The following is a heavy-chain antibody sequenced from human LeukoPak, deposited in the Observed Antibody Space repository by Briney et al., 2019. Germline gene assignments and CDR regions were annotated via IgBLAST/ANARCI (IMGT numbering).Heavy chain of an antibody. J-gene: IGHJ6*03. Sequence: AGGSLRLSCAASGFTFSSYGMHWVRQAPGKGLEWVAVISYDGSNKYYADSVKGRFTISRDNSKNTLYLQMNSLRAEDTAVYYCAKDGSIASRVYAFFLKYYYYYHYMDVWGKGTTVTVSS. CDR3: AKDGSIASRVYAFFLKYYYYYHYMDV. V-gene: IGHV3-30*18. CDR1: GFTFSSYG. CDR2: ISYDGSNK. D-gene: IGHD2-8*01.